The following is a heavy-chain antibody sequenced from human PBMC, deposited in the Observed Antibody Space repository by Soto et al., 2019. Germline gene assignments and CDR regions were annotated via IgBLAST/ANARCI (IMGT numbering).Heavy chain of an antibody. CDR1: GFTFSDHY. CDR3: ARGGYCSANSCYSDYYGMDV. J-gene: IGHJ6*02. Sequence: HPSGSLRLSCAASGFTFSDHYMDWVRQAPGKGLEWVGRTRNKANSYTTEYAASVRGRFTISRDDSKNSLYLQMNSLKTEDTAVYYCARGGYCSANSCYSDYYGMDVWGQGTTVTVSS. V-gene: IGHV3-72*01. CDR2: TRNKANSYTT. D-gene: IGHD2-15*01.